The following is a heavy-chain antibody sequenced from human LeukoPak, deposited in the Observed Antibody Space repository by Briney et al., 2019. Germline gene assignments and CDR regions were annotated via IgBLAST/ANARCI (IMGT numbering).Heavy chain of an antibody. Sequence: GGSLRLSCAASGFIFRTYAMSWVRQAPGKGREWVSALSGSGDKTFYADSVRGRFTISRDNSKNTLYLQMNSLRAEDTAVYYCAKDLNYGFDYWGQGTLVTVSS. J-gene: IGHJ4*02. CDR3: AKDLNYGFDY. D-gene: IGHD4-11*01. V-gene: IGHV3-23*01. CDR1: GFIFRTYA. CDR2: LSGSGDKT.